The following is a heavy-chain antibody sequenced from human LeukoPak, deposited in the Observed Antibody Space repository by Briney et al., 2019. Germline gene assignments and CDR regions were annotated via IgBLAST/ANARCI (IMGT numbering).Heavy chain of an antibody. J-gene: IGHJ4*02. V-gene: IGHV3-33*01. CDR1: GFTFSNYG. Sequence: GGSLRLSCAASGFTFSNYGMHWVRQAPGKGLEWVAVIWYDGSNKNYADSVKGRFTISRDNSKNTLYLQMNSLRAEDTAVYYCARVGIAAAGHYFDYWGQGTLVTVSS. D-gene: IGHD6-13*01. CDR3: ARVGIAAAGHYFDY. CDR2: IWYDGSNK.